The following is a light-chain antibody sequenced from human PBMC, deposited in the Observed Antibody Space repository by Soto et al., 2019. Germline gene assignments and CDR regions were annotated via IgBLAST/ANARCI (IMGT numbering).Light chain of an antibody. CDR3: QQRSNCPLT. CDR1: QSVSSY. CDR2: DAS. Sequence: EIVLTQSPATLSLSPGERATLSCRASQSVSSYLAWYQQKPGQAPRLLIYDASSRATGIPARFSGSGSGTDFPLTISSLEPEDFGVYYCQQRSNCPLTFGGGTKVEIK. J-gene: IGKJ4*01. V-gene: IGKV3-11*01.